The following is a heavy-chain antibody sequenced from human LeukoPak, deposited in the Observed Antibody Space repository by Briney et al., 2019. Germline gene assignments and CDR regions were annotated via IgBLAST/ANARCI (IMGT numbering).Heavy chain of an antibody. CDR2: ISYDGSNE. J-gene: IGHJ4*02. CDR1: WFTLSRYT. D-gene: IGHD4-17*01. Sequence: GGGPGISCAAPWFTLSRYTIDLGRPAPGKGGGGGALISYDGSNEHYADSVKGRFTISRDNSKNTLFLQMSSLRAEDTAVHYCARDRYGDYYFDYWGQGTLVTVSS. V-gene: IGHV3-30*04. CDR3: ARDRYGDYYFDY.